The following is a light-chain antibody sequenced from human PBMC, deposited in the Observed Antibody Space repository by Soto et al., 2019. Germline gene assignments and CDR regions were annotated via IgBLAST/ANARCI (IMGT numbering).Light chain of an antibody. Sequence: DIQMTQSPSSLSASVGDRVTITCQASQDISNYLNWYQQKPGKAPKLLICDASNLETGVPSRFSGSGSGTDFTFTISSLQPEDIATYYCQQYDNLRYTFGQGTKLEIK. CDR2: DAS. V-gene: IGKV1-33*01. CDR1: QDISNY. J-gene: IGKJ2*01. CDR3: QQYDNLRYT.